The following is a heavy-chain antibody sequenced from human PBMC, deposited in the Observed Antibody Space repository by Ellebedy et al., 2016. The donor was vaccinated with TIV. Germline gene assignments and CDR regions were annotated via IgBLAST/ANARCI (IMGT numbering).Heavy chain of an antibody. Sequence: GESLKISCAASGFSFRSYWMGWVRQAPGKGLEWVANIYQDGSEGLYVDSVKGRFTISRDNAHNSLFLQMNSLRAEDTAVYFCARRGSYGDYAVQVNSWFDSWGQGTLVTVS. CDR1: GFSFRSYW. CDR2: IYQDGSEG. CDR3: ARRGSYGDYAVQVNSWFDS. J-gene: IGHJ5*01. D-gene: IGHD4-17*01. V-gene: IGHV3-7*01.